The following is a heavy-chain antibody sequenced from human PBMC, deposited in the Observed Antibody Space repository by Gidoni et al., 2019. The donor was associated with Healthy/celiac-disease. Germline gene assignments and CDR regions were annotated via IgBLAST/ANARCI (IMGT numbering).Heavy chain of an antibody. CDR2: ISGRGGST. CDR3: AKDLGSGWFIFDY. V-gene: IGHV3-23*01. Sequence: EVQLLESGGGLVPPGGSLGLSCAASGFTFSSDAISWVRQAPGKGLEWVSAISGRGGSTYYADSVKGRFTISRDNSKNTLYLQMNSLSAEDTAVYYCAKDLGSGWFIFDYWGQGTLVTVSS. J-gene: IGHJ4*02. D-gene: IGHD6-19*01. CDR1: GFTFSSDA.